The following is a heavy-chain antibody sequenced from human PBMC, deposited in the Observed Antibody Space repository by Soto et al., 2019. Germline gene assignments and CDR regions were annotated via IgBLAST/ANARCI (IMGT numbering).Heavy chain of an antibody. CDR2: IYYSGST. D-gene: IGHD3-10*01. J-gene: IGHJ6*03. CDR3: ARLEPGSGKRGYYCMDV. CDR1: GGSISSYY. Sequence: PSETLSLTCTVSGGSISSYYWSWSLQPPWKGLEWIGYIYYSGSTNYNPSLKSRVTISVDTSKNQFSLKLSSVTAADTAVYYCARLEPGSGKRGYYCMDVWGNGTTVTVSS. V-gene: IGHV4-59*08.